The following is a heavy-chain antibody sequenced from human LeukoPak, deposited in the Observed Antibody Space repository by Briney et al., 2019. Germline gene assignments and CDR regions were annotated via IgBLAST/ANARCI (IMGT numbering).Heavy chain of an antibody. Sequence: ASVKVSCKASGYTFTSYGISWVRQAPGQGLEWMGWISAYNGNTNYAQKLQGRVTMTTDTSTSTAYMELRSLRSDDTAVYYCARDRMSGSWVFGSRYNWFDPWGQGTLVTVSS. CDR1: GYTFTSYG. CDR2: ISAYNGNT. V-gene: IGHV1-18*01. D-gene: IGHD6-13*01. CDR3: ARDRMSGSWVFGSRYNWFDP. J-gene: IGHJ5*02.